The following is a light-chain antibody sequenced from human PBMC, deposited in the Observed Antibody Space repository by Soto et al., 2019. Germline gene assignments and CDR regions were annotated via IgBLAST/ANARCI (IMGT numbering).Light chain of an antibody. CDR2: STS. Sequence: VLTQSPATLSVSPGERVTLSCRASQSVSSLLAWYQQKPGQAPRLLIYSTSTWATGIPARFSGSGSGTEFTLTISSLQSEDFAIYYCQQYHYWPYTFGQGTNLEIK. CDR1: QSVSSL. J-gene: IGKJ2*01. CDR3: QQYHYWPYT. V-gene: IGKV3-15*01.